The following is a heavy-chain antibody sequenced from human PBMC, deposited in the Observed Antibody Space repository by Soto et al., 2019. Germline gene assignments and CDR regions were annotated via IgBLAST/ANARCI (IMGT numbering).Heavy chain of an antibody. CDR1: GGSISSGNL. Sequence: QVQLQESGPGLVKPSGTLSLTCAVSGGSISSGNLWSWVRQPPGKGLEWIGEIYHSGSTNYNPSLKSRVTISVDKSQDQFSLKLSSVTAADTAVYYCARDASYGDPPGWLDPWGQGTLVTVSS. D-gene: IGHD4-17*01. V-gene: IGHV4-4*02. J-gene: IGHJ5*02. CDR2: IYHSGST. CDR3: ARDASYGDPPGWLDP.